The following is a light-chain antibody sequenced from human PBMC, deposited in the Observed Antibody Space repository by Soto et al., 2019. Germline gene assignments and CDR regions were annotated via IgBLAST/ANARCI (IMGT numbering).Light chain of an antibody. CDR2: GAS. CDR3: QQYATSPQT. CDR1: QSVNNNY. J-gene: IGKJ1*01. V-gene: IGKV3-20*01. Sequence: ENVLTQSPGTLSLSPGEEATLSCRASQSVNNNYLAWYQQIPGQPPRLLIYGASSRATGIPDRFSGRGSGTDFTHTIARLEPEDVSVYYCQQYATSPQTFGQGTKVDIK.